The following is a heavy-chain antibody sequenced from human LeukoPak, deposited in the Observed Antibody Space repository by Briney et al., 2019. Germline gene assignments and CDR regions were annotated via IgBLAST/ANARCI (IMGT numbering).Heavy chain of an antibody. J-gene: IGHJ4*02. Sequence: GGSLRLSCAASGFTFSSYWMSWVRQAPGKGLEWVANIKQDGSEKYYVDSVKGRFTISRDNAKNSLYLQMNSLRAEDTAVYYCARDFDYYDSSGYYYDYWGQGTLVTVSS. CDR2: IKQDGSEK. CDR3: ARDFDYYDSSGYYYDY. CDR1: GFTFSSYW. D-gene: IGHD3-22*01. V-gene: IGHV3-7*01.